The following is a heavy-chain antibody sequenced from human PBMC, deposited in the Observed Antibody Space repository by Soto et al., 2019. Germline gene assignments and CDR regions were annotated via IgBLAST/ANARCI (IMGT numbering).Heavy chain of an antibody. V-gene: IGHV4-31*03. D-gene: IGHD6-13*01. CDR1: GGSISSRGFY. CDR3: ARAYSSWYWDF. Sequence: QVQLQESGPGLVKPSQTLSLTCTVSGGSISSRGFYWTWIRQHPGKGLEWIGYIYYSGSTYYNPSLKSRVTISPDTSKNQFSLKLDSVTAADTAVYCCARAYSSWYWDFWGQGTLVTVSS. J-gene: IGHJ4*02. CDR2: IYYSGST.